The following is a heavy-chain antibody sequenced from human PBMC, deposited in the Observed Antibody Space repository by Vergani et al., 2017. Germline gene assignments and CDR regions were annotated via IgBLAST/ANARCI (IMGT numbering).Heavy chain of an antibody. CDR2: IKQDGSEK. Sequence: EVQLVESGGGLVQPGGSLRLSCAASGFTFSSYWMSWVRQAPGKGLEWVANIKQDGSEKYYVDSVKGRFTISRDNAKNSLYLQMNSLRAEDTAVYYCARWLLAGVVRGVIPVDPWGQGTLVTVSS. CDR1: GFTFSSYW. D-gene: IGHD3-10*01. CDR3: ARWLLAGVVRGVIPVDP. V-gene: IGHV3-7*01. J-gene: IGHJ5*02.